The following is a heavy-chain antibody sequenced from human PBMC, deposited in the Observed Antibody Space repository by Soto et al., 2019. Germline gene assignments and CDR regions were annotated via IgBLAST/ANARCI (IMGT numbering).Heavy chain of an antibody. D-gene: IGHD3-10*01. V-gene: IGHV1-69*01. J-gene: IGHJ6*02. CDR1: GGTLSSYA. CDR3: ASQSSGSYYDPYYHYGMDV. CDR2: IIPIFGTA. Sequence: QVQLVQSGAEVKKPGSSVKVSCKASGGTLSSYAISWVRQAPGQGREWMGGIIPIFGTANYAQKFQGRVTITADESTSKAYMELSSLRSEDTAVYYCASQSSGSYYDPYYHYGMDVWGQGTTVTVSS.